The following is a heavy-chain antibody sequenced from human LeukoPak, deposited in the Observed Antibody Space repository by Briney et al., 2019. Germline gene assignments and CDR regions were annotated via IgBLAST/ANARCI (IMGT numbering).Heavy chain of an antibody. CDR1: GGSISTYY. Sequence: SETLSLTCTVSGGSISTYYWNWIRQSPGKGLEWIGYMYYSGSTNYNPSLKSRVTISVDTSKNESSLKLSSVTAADTAVYYCARLRWQLVGPYFDYWGQGILVTVSS. CDR2: MYYSGST. J-gene: IGHJ4*02. V-gene: IGHV4-59*01. D-gene: IGHD1-26*01. CDR3: ARLRWQLVGPYFDY.